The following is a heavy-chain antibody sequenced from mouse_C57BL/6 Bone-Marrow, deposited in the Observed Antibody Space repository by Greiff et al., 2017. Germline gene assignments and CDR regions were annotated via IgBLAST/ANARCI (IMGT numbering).Heavy chain of an antibody. CDR1: GYTFTEYT. CDR2: FYPGGSGI. J-gene: IGHJ4*01. D-gene: IGHD1-1*01. V-gene: IGHV1-62-2*01. Sequence: VQLQQSGAELVKPGASVKLSCKASGYTFTEYTIHWVKQRSGQGLEWIGWFYPGGSGIKYNEKFKDKATLTADKSSSTVYMELSRLTSEVSAVYFCAIHGYTYSYGSSVPRLGAMDYWGQGTSVTVSS. CDR3: AIHGYTYSYGSSVPRLGAMDY.